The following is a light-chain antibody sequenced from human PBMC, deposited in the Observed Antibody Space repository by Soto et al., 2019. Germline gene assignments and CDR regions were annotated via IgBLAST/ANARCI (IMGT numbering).Light chain of an antibody. V-gene: IGKV3-15*01. CDR3: QQYNNWPPA. CDR1: QSVSGN. Sequence: EIVMTQSPATLSVSPGERATLSCRARQSVSGNLAWYQQKPGQAPRLLIYGASTRATGIPARFSGSGSGTEFTLTISSLQSEDFAVYYCQQYNNWPPAFGQGTKVEIK. CDR2: GAS. J-gene: IGKJ1*01.